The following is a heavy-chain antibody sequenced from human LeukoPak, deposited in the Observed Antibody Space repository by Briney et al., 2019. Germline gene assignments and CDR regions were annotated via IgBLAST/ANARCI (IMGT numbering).Heavy chain of an antibody. Sequence: SETLPLTCAVYGGSFSGYYWSWIRQPPGKGLEWIGEINHSGSTNYNPSLKSRVTISVDTSKNQFSLKLSSVTAADTAVYYCARGQGFWGYYYYYMDVWGKGTTVTVSS. CDR3: ARGQGFWGYYYYYMDV. V-gene: IGHV4-34*01. D-gene: IGHD3-16*01. CDR2: INHSGST. J-gene: IGHJ6*03. CDR1: GGSFSGYY.